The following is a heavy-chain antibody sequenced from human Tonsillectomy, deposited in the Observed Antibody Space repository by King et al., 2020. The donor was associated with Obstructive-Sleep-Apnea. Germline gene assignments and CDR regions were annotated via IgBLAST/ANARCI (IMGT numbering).Heavy chain of an antibody. V-gene: IGHV5-51*01. CDR3: ARRAMITFGGVIEQDAFDI. CDR2: INPGGSDT. D-gene: IGHD3-16*02. J-gene: IGHJ3*02. Sequence: VQLVESGAEVKKPGESLKISCKGSGYSFTSYWIGWVRQMPGKGLEWMGIINPGGSDTRYRPSFQGRVTISGDKAISTAYLQWISLKASDTAMYYCARRAMITFGGVIEQDAFDIWGQGTMVTVSS. CDR1: GYSFTSYW.